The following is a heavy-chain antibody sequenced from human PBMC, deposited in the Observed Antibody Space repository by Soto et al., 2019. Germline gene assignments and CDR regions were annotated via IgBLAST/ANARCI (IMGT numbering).Heavy chain of an antibody. CDR1: GFTFSSYA. J-gene: IGHJ4*02. D-gene: IGHD6-19*01. Sequence: GSQRLSCAASGFTFSSYAMSWVRQAPGKGLEWVSAISGSGGSTYYADSVKGRFTISRDNSKNTLYLQMNSLRAEDTAVYYCAKAEGYSSGCYLWRYYFDYWGQGTLVIVSS. V-gene: IGHV3-23*01. CDR3: AKAEGYSSGCYLWRYYFDY. CDR2: ISGSGGST.